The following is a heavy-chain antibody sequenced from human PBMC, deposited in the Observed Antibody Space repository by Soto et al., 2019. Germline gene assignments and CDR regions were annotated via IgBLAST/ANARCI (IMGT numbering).Heavy chain of an antibody. V-gene: IGHV3-11*01. D-gene: IGHD6-13*01. CDR2: ISSSGSTI. Sequence: TGGSLRLSCAASGFTFSDYYMSWIRQAPGKGLEWVSYISSSGSTIYYADSMKGRFTISRDNAKNSLYLQMNSLRAEDTAVYYCAREPAENYMDVCAKGTTVTVSS. J-gene: IGHJ6*03. CDR1: GFTFSDYY. CDR3: AREPAENYMDV.